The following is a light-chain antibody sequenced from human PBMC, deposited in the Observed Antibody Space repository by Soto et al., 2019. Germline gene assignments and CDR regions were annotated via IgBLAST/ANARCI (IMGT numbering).Light chain of an antibody. V-gene: IGKV3-11*01. CDR2: DAS. CDR1: QSVSSY. Sequence: THTPNTLSVSPGERATLSCRASQSVSSYLAWYQQKPGQAPRLLIYDASNRATGIPARFSGSGSGTDFTLTISSLEPEDFAVYYCQQRSNWPPTFGGGTKVDIK. J-gene: IGKJ4*01. CDR3: QQRSNWPPT.